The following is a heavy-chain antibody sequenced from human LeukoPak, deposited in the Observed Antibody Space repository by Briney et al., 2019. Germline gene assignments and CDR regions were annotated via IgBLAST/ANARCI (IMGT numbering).Heavy chain of an antibody. CDR2: IYHSGST. J-gene: IGHJ3*02. V-gene: IGHV4-38-2*02. D-gene: IGHD5-12*01. CDR1: GYSISSGYY. Sequence: SETLSLTCTVSGYSISSGYYWGWIRQPPGKGLEWIGSIYHSGSTYYNPSLKSRVTISVDTSKNQFSLKLSSVTAADTAVYYCARRNMSGYAIGDAFDIWGQGTMVTVSS. CDR3: ARRNMSGYAIGDAFDI.